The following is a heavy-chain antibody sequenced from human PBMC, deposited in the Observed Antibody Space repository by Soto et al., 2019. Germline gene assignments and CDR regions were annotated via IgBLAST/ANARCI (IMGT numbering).Heavy chain of an antibody. CDR3: ARAAPLDIVVVPAGRGYYYYMDV. CDR2: INPSGGST. CDR1: GYTFTSYY. Sequence: QVQLVQSGAEVKKPGASVKVSCKASGYTFTSYYMHWVRQAPGQGLEWMGIINPSGGSTSYAQKFQGRVTMTRDTSTSTVYMELSSLRSEDTAVYYCARAAPLDIVVVPAGRGYYYYMDVWGKGTTVTVSS. V-gene: IGHV1-46*03. D-gene: IGHD2-2*01. J-gene: IGHJ6*03.